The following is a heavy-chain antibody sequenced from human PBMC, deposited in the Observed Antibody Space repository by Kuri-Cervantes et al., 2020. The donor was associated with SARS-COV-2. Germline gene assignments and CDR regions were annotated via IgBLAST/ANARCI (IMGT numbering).Heavy chain of an antibody. V-gene: IGHV5-51*01. CDR2: IYPGDSET. D-gene: IGHD1-26*01. CDR3: ARYSGSYFNWFDP. J-gene: IGHJ5*02. CDR1: GYSFTSYW. Sequence: KVSCKGSGYSFTSYWIAWVRQMPGKGLEWMGIIYPGDSETTYSPSFQGQVTISADKSIRTAYLQWSSLKASDTAMYYCARYSGSYFNWFDPWGQGTLVTVSS.